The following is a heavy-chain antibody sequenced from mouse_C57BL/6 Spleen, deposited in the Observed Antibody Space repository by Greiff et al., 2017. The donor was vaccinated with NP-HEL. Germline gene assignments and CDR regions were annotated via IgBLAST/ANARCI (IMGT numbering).Heavy chain of an antibody. D-gene: IGHD3-2*02. CDR1: GYAFTNYL. CDR2: INPGSGGT. J-gene: IGHJ2*01. V-gene: IGHV1-54*01. Sequence: QVQLQQSGAELVRPGTSVKVSCKASGYAFTNYLIEWVKQRPGQGLEWIGVINPGSGGTYYNEKFKGKATLTADKSSSTAYMQLSSLTSEDSAVYFCARGAQALDYWGQGTTLTVSS. CDR3: ARGAQALDY.